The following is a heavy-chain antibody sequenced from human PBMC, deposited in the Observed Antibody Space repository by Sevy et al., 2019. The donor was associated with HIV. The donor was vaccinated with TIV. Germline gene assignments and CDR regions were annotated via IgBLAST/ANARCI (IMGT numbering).Heavy chain of an antibody. J-gene: IGHJ4*02. CDR1: GFTFSSYG. D-gene: IGHD5-18*01. V-gene: IGHV3-30*03. CDR2: ISYDGSNK. Sequence: GGSLRLSCAASGFTFSSYGMHWVRQAPGKGLEWVAVISYDGSNKYYADSVKGRFTISRDNSKNTLYLQMNSLRVEDTAVYYCAGGGYTYGYAGVWGQGTLVTVSS. CDR3: AGGGYTYGYAGV.